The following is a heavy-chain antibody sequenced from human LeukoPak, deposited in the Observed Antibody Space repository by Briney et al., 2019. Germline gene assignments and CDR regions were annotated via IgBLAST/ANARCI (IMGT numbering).Heavy chain of an antibody. D-gene: IGHD3-10*01. CDR3: AKESDYGSGSYRNYYYYGMDV. CDR1: GFTFSSYG. Sequence: GGSLRLSCAASGFTFSSYGMHWVRQAPGKGLEWVAVISYDGSNKYYADSVKGRFTISRDNSKNTQYLQMNSLRAEDTAVYYCAKESDYGSGSYRNYYYYGMDVWGKGTTVTVSS. CDR2: ISYDGSNK. V-gene: IGHV3-30*18. J-gene: IGHJ6*04.